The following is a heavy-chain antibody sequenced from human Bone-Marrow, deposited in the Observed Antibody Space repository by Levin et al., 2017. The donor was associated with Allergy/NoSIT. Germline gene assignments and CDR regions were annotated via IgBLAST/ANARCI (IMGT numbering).Heavy chain of an antibody. CDR1: EFTFSSYE. Sequence: AGGSLRLSCAASEFTFSSYEMNWVRQAPGKGLEYISYISSSGSTLYYADSVKGRFTISRDNAKNSVFLQMNSLRAEDTAVYYCATRPPPYRGPFDYWGQGTQVTVSS. V-gene: IGHV3-48*03. J-gene: IGHJ4*02. CDR2: ISSSGSTL. D-gene: IGHD1-14*01. CDR3: ATRPPPYRGPFDY.